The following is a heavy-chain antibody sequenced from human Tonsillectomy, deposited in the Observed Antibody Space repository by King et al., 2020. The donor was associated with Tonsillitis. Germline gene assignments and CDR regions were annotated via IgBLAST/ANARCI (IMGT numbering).Heavy chain of an antibody. V-gene: IGHV1-18*01. CDR1: GYTFTSYG. CDR2: ISAYNGNT. D-gene: IGHD5-12*01. J-gene: IGHJ4*02. Sequence: QLVQSGAEVKKPGASVKVSCKASGYTFTSYGISWVRQAPGPGLEWMGWISAYNGNTNYAQKLQGRGTMTTDTSTSTAYMERRGLRSDDTAVYYCASDIQSGGMDYWGQGTLVTVSS. CDR3: ASDIQSGGMDY.